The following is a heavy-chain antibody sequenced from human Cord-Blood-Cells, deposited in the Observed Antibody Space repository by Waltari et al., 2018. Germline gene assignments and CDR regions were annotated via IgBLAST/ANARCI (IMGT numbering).Heavy chain of an antibody. CDR3: ARLDRIPIN. Sequence: QLQLQESGPGLVKPSETLSLTCTVSGGSISSSSYYWGWIRQPPGKGLGWIGSIYYSGSTDYTPSRKSRVTISVDTSKNQFSLKLSCVTAADTAVYYCARLDRIPINWGQGTLVTVSS. V-gene: IGHV4-39*01. J-gene: IGHJ4*02. D-gene: IGHD2-2*02. CDR1: GGSISSSSYY. CDR2: IYYSGST.